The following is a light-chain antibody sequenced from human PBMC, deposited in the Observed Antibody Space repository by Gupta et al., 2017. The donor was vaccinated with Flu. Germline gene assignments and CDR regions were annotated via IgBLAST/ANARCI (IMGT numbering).Light chain of an antibody. Sequence: DEDPKSQAYAYQQKSGQAPVLVIYEDTKRPTAIPERVSGSSSGTMATLTISRAQVEDEADYYCSSADASGTRREWVFGGGTQLTVL. CDR3: SSADASGTRREWV. CDR2: EDT. J-gene: IGLJ3*02. CDR1: EDPKSQ. V-gene: IGLV3-10*01.